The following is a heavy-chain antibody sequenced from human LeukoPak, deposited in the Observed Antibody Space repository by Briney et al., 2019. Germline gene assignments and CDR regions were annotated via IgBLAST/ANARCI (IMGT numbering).Heavy chain of an antibody. Sequence: GGSLRLSCAASGFTFSSYAMSWVRQAPGKGLEWVSAISGSGGSTYYADSVKGRFTISRDNSKNTLYLQMNSLRAEDTDVYNCAKDEDIVVAPAASVYYYYMDVWGKGTTVTVSS. CDR1: GFTFSSYA. D-gene: IGHD2-2*01. CDR3: AKDEDIVVAPAASVYYYYMDV. V-gene: IGHV3-23*01. J-gene: IGHJ6*03. CDR2: ISGSGGST.